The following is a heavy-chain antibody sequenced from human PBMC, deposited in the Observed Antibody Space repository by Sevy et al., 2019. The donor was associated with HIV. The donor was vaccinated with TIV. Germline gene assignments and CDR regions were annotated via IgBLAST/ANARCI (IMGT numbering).Heavy chain of an antibody. CDR3: GRQTSKKLDY. Sequence: GESLKISCKGSGYSFTTYWIAWVRQMPGKGLEWMGIIYPGDSDTRYSPSFQGQVTISADKSINTAYLHWSTLKASDTAMYFCGRQTSKKLDYWGQGTLVTVSS. CDR1: GYSFTTYW. J-gene: IGHJ4*02. CDR2: IYPGDSDT. D-gene: IGHD2-15*01. V-gene: IGHV5-51*01.